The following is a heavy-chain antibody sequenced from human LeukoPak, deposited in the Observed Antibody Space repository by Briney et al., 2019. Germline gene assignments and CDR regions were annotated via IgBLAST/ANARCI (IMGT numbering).Heavy chain of an antibody. CDR3: AKDGDSSGWYLGYYMDV. D-gene: IGHD6-19*01. CDR2: ISYDGSNK. Sequence: PGGSLRLSCAASGFTFSSYAMHWVRQAPGKGLEWVAVISYDGSNKYYADSVKGRFTISRDNSKNTLYLQMNSLRAEDTAVYYCAKDGDSSGWYLGYYMDVWGKGTTVTVSS. CDR1: GFTFSSYA. J-gene: IGHJ6*03. V-gene: IGHV3-30*04.